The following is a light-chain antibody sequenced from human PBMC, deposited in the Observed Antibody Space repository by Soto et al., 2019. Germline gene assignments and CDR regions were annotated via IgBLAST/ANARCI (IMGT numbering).Light chain of an antibody. CDR2: EVN. J-gene: IGLJ7*01. CDR3: CSYAGSSTLAV. CDR1: SSDVGSYNL. Sequence: QSALTQPASVSGSPGQWITISCTGTSSDVGSYNLVSWYQQHPTKAPKLMIYEVNKRPSGVSNRFSGSKSDNTASLTISGLQAEDEADYYCCSYAGSSTLAVFGGGTQLTVL. V-gene: IGLV2-23*02.